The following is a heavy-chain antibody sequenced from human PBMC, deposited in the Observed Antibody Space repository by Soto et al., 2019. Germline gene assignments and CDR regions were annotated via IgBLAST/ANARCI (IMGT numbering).Heavy chain of an antibody. CDR2: INPSGGST. Sequence: GASVKVSCKASGYTFTSYYMHWVRQAPGQGLEWMGIINPSGGSTSYAQKFQGRVTMTRDTSTSTVYMELSSLRSEDTAVYYCARDYGSGSPLAEFDPWGQGTLVTVSS. CDR3: ARDYGSGSPLAEFDP. V-gene: IGHV1-46*01. D-gene: IGHD3-10*01. CDR1: GYTFTSYY. J-gene: IGHJ5*02.